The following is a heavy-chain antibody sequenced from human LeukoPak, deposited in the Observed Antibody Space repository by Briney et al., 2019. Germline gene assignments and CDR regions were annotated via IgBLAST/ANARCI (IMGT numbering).Heavy chain of an antibody. J-gene: IGHJ4*02. Sequence: PSETLSLTCAVYGGSFSGYYWSWIRQPPGKGLEWIGEINHSGSTNYNPSLKSRVTISVDTSKNQFSLKLSSVTAADTAVYYCATRRKGYSSGYYFALYFDYWGQGTLVTVSS. CDR1: GGSFSGYY. CDR2: INHSGST. CDR3: ATRRKGYSSGYYFALYFDY. D-gene: IGHD3-22*01. V-gene: IGHV4-34*01.